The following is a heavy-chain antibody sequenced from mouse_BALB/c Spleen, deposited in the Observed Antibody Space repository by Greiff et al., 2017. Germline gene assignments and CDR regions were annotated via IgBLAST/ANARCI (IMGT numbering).Heavy chain of an antibody. CDR2: ISSGSSTI. CDR1: GFTFSSFG. V-gene: IGHV5-17*02. J-gene: IGHJ4*01. Sequence: EVKLMESGGGLVQPGGSRKLSCAASGFTFSSFGMHWVRQAPEKGLEWVAYISSGSSTIYYADTVKGRFTISRDNPKNTLFLQMTSLRSEDTAMYYCARPTVVDNYAMDYWGQGTSVTVSS. D-gene: IGHD1-1*01. CDR3: ARPTVVDNYAMDY.